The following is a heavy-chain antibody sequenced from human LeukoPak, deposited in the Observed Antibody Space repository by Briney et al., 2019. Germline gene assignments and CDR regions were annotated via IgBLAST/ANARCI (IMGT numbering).Heavy chain of an antibody. D-gene: IGHD3-9*01. J-gene: IGHJ4*02. CDR2: NSASGDST. CDR3: AKGGKTGLRFYFDY. CDR1: GFTFSSYS. Sequence: GGSLRLSCAASGFTFSSYSMSWVRQAPGKGLEWVSANSASGDSTYYAESVKGRFTISRDNSENTLYLQMHSLRVEDTAIYYCAKGGKTGLRFYFDYWGQGILVTVSS. V-gene: IGHV3-23*01.